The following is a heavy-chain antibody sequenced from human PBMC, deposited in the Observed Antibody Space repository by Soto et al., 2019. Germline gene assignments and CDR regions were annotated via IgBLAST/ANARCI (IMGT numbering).Heavy chain of an antibody. J-gene: IGHJ6*02. CDR2: INSDGSST. CDR1: GFTFSSYW. V-gene: IGHV3-74*01. Sequence: GGSLRLSCAASGFTFSSYWMHWVRQAPGKGLVWVSRINSDGSSTSYADSVKGRFTISRDNAKNTLYLQMNSLRAEDTAVYYCARDRIAAAGIDPLYYYYYGMDVWGQGTTVTVSS. D-gene: IGHD6-13*01. CDR3: ARDRIAAAGIDPLYYYYYGMDV.